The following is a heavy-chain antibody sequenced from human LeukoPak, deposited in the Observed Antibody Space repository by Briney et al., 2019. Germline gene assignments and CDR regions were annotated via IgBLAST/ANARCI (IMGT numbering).Heavy chain of an antibody. Sequence: ASVKVSCKASGYTFTSYDINWVRQATGQGLEWMGWMNPNSGNTGYAQKFQGRVTITRNTSISTAYMELSSLRSEDTAVYYCARGGCSSTSCYWTSEPRYMDVWGKGTTVTVSS. CDR2: MNPNSGNT. V-gene: IGHV1-8*03. D-gene: IGHD2-2*01. CDR1: GYTFTSYD. CDR3: ARGGCSSTSCYWTSEPRYMDV. J-gene: IGHJ6*03.